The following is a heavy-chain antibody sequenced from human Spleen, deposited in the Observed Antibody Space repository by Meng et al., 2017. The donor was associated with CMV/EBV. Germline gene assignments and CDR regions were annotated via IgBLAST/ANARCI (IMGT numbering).Heavy chain of an antibody. J-gene: IGHJ6*02. Sequence: GESLKISCAASGSTFSYSDMHWVRPAPGRGLEWVAVISYVELKTYYADSLRGRFTISRDNSKNTLYLEMTSPRPEDTAVYYCARVPYRSSSGEYCYYHGMDVWGQGTTVTVSS. CDR1: GSTFSYSD. CDR2: ISYVELKT. D-gene: IGHD6-6*01. V-gene: IGHV3-30*04. CDR3: ARVPYRSSSGEYCYYHGMDV.